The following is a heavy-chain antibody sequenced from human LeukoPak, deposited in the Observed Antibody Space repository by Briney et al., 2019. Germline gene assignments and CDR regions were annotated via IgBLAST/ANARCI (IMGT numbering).Heavy chain of an antibody. Sequence: GGSLRLSCAASGFIFSDYTMNWVRQAPGKGLEWVSYISSSSSRMYYADSVKGRFTISRDKAESSLYLQMNSLRAEDTAVYYCAKDRRLLHDFDYWGQGTLVTVSS. CDR2: ISSSSSRM. CDR3: AKDRRLLHDFDY. CDR1: GFIFSDYT. D-gene: IGHD2-15*01. J-gene: IGHJ4*02. V-gene: IGHV3-48*01.